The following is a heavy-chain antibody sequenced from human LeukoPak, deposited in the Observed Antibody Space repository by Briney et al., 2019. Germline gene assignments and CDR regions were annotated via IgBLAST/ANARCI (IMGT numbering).Heavy chain of an antibody. J-gene: IGHJ3*02. D-gene: IGHD2-2*02. V-gene: IGHV1-69*05. CDR1: GGTSSIYA. Sequence: EAAVKVSSKASGGTSSIYAISWVRQAPGQGLEWMGGIIPIFGTANYAQKFQGRVTITTDESTSTAYMELSSLRSEDTAVYYCARDRQVVPAAISAFDIWGQGTMVTVSS. CDR3: ARDRQVVPAAISAFDI. CDR2: IIPIFGTA.